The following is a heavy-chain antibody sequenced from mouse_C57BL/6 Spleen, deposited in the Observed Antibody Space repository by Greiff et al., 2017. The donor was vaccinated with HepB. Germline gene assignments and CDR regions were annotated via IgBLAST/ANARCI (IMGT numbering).Heavy chain of an antibody. CDR2: IYPRSGNT. CDR3: ARSDGYYAMDY. Sequence: VKLVESGAELARPGASVKLSCKASGYTFTSYGISWVKQRTGQGLEWIGEIYPRSGNTYYNEKFKGKATLTADKSSSTAYMGLRSLTSEDSAVYFCARSDGYYAMDYWGQGTSVTVSS. J-gene: IGHJ4*01. D-gene: IGHD2-3*01. V-gene: IGHV1-81*01. CDR1: GYTFTSYG.